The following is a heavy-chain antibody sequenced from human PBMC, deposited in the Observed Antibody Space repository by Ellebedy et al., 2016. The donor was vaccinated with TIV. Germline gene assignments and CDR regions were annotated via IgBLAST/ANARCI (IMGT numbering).Heavy chain of an antibody. Sequence: GGSLRLXXGASGFTFSNYAMNWVRQAPGKGLEWVAFISYDGNNKYYADSVKGRFTLSRDNSKNTLYLEMNSLRAEDTAVYYCARDRSYSPTYWGQGTLVTVSS. CDR3: ARDRSYSPTY. CDR2: ISYDGNNK. V-gene: IGHV3-30*04. D-gene: IGHD1-26*01. J-gene: IGHJ4*02. CDR1: GFTFSNYA.